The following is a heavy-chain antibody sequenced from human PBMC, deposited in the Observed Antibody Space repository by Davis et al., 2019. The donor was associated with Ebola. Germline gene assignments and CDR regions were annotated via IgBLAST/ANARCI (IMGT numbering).Heavy chain of an antibody. CDR2: INHSGST. CDR1: GGSFSGYY. V-gene: IGHV4-34*01. J-gene: IGHJ4*02. CDR3: ARTRAQIRYCSGGSCYSRGNYFDY. Sequence: MPGGSLRLSCAVYGGSFSGYYWSWIRQPPGKGLEWIGEINHSGSTNYNPSLKSRVTISVDTSKNQFSLKLSSVTAADTAVYYCARTRAQIRYCSGGSCYSRGNYFDYWGQGTLVTVSS. D-gene: IGHD2-15*01.